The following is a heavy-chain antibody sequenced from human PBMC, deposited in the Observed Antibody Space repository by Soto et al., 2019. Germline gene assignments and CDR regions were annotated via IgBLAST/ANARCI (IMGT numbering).Heavy chain of an antibody. CDR1: GFTFSDSY. V-gene: IGHV3-11*01. J-gene: IGHJ4*02. CDR3: ASDPYYYASGY. D-gene: IGHD3-10*01. Sequence: PGGSLRLSCAASGFTFSDSYMTWIRQAPGKGLEWVSYISGSGSTIYYADSVKGRFTVSRDNAKNSLYLQVSSLRAEDTAVYYCASDPYYYASGYWGQGTLVTVS. CDR2: ISGSGSTI.